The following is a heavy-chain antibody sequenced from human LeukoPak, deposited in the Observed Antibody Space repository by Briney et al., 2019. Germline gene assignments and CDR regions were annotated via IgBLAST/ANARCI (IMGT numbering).Heavy chain of an antibody. CDR3: ARTGIAARREAGWFDP. CDR2: IYHSGST. V-gene: IGHV4-30-2*01. Sequence: ASETLSLTCTVSGGSISSGGYYWSWLRQHPGKGLEWIGYIYHSGSTYYNPSLKSRVTISVDRSKNQFSLKLSSVTAAGTAVYYCARTGIAARREAGWFDPWGQGTLVTVSS. CDR1: GGSISSGGYY. D-gene: IGHD6-6*01. J-gene: IGHJ5*02.